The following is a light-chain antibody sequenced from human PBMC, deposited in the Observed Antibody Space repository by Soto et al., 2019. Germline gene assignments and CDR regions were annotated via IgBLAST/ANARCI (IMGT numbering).Light chain of an antibody. CDR2: STS. CDR1: AGAVTRGYY. Sequence: QAVVTQEPSLTVSPGGTVTLTCASSAGAVTRGYYPHWFRQRPGQPPRALIYSTSNTHSWTPPRFSGSLLGGKAALTLSGVQPEEEAEYYCLLYYGGAYVVFGGGTKLTVL. V-gene: IGLV7-43*01. CDR3: LLYYGGAYVV. J-gene: IGLJ2*01.